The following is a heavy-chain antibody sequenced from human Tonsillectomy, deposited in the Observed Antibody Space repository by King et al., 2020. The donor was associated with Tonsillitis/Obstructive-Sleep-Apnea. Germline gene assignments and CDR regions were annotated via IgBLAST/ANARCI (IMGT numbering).Heavy chain of an antibody. V-gene: IGHV3-7*04. CDR1: VFTFINYW. Sequence: QLVQSGGGLVQPGGSLRLSCGASVFTFINYWMSWGRQAPGKGVEWVDNINQNGSEKYYGDSVKVRFPNSIHNAKNSLSLQMNSLRAEDTAVYYCARDASYCSGGSCYFGAFDIWGQGTMVTVSS. J-gene: IGHJ3*02. D-gene: IGHD2-15*01. CDR3: ARDASYCSGGSCYFGAFDI. CDR2: INQNGSEK.